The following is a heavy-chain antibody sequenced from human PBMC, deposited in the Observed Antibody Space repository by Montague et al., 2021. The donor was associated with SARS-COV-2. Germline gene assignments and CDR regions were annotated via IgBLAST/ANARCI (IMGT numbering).Heavy chain of an antibody. V-gene: IGHV4-30-2*01. J-gene: IGHJ6*02. D-gene: IGHD3-10*01. CDR2: IYYSGST. CDR3: ARGSMVRGGNGYYGVDV. Sequence: TLSLTCAVSGGSISSGCYSWNWIRQPPGKGLEWIGYIYYSGSTYYNPSLKSRVSISLDSSKNQFSLTLTSVTAADTAVYYCARGSMVRGGNGYYGVDVWGQGTRVTVSS. CDR1: GGSISSGCYS.